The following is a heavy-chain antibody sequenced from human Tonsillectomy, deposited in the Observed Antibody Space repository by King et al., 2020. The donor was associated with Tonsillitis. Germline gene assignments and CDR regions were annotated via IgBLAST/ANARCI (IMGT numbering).Heavy chain of an antibody. Sequence: QLVQSGGGVVQPGGSLRLSCAASGFTFSSYGMHWVRQAPGKGLEWVAFIRYDGSNKYYADSVKGRFTISRDNSKNTLYLQMNSLRAEDTAVYYCAKDPAAYPSGWYWYFDNCGQGTLVTVSS. CDR1: GFTFSSYG. D-gene: IGHD6-19*01. J-gene: IGHJ4*02. CDR2: IRYDGSNK. V-gene: IGHV3-30*02. CDR3: AKDPAAYPSGWYWYFDN.